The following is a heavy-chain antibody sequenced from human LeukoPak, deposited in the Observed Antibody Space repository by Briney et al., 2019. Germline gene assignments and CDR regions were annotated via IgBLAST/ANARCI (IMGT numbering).Heavy chain of an antibody. V-gene: IGHV3-7*03. CDR2: IKQDGSEK. J-gene: IGHJ4*02. CDR1: GGSISSSSYY. D-gene: IGHD2-15*01. Sequence: ETLSLTCTVSGGSISSSSYYWGWIRQPPGKGLEWVANIKQDGSEKYYADYVKGRFTISRDNSNNSLFVQMNSLRAEDTAVYFCAKTRSGSANSAHHIFNNWRQETLVTVST. CDR3: AKTRSGSANSAHHIFNN.